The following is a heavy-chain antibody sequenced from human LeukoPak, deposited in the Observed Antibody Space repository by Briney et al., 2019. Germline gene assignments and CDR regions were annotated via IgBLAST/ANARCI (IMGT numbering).Heavy chain of an antibody. D-gene: IGHD1-26*01. CDR1: GYTFSGFY. Sequence: ASVKVSCKASGYTFSGFYIHWVRQAPGQGLEWMGWINPNSGGTNFAQKFQGRVTMTRDTSISTAYMELSRLRSDDTAVYYCARANGSRSRRNYFDYWGQGTLVTVSS. CDR3: ARANGSRSRRNYFDY. CDR2: INPNSGGT. J-gene: IGHJ4*02. V-gene: IGHV1-2*02.